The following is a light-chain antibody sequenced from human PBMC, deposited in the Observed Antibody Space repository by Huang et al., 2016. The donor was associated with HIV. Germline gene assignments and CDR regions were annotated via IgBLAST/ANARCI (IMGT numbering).Light chain of an antibody. CDR2: WAS. J-gene: IGKJ1*01. Sequence: DIVVTQSPDSLALSLGGRAAINCTASQSVLKTPNNKNFLSWYQLKPGQPPKLLIYWASTRESGVPDRFGGSGSGTHFTLTIASLQAEDVAIYYCHQCYDTPQTFGQGPRWKSN. CDR3: HQCYDTPQT. V-gene: IGKV4-1*01. CDR1: QSVLKTPNNKNF.